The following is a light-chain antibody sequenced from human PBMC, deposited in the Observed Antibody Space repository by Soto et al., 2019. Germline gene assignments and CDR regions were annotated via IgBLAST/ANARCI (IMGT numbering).Light chain of an antibody. CDR3: TSFTASDTFV. J-gene: IGLJ1*01. Sequence: QSALAQPASVSGSPGQSITISCTGTSNDVGHFNYVSWFQQHPCKAPKLLIFDVNNWLSGVSDRCSGSKSGNTASLTISGLQPEDEADYYCTSFTASDTFVFGSGTKLTVL. CDR1: SNDVGHFNY. CDR2: DVN. V-gene: IGLV2-14*03.